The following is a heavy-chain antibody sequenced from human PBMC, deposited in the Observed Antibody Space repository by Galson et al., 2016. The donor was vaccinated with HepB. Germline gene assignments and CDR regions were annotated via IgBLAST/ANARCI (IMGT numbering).Heavy chain of an antibody. CDR1: GFTFSSHA. CDR2: IWHDGSNK. D-gene: IGHD6-19*01. V-gene: IGHV3-33*08. Sequence: SLRLSCAASGFTFSSHAMHWVRQAPGKGLEWVAVIWHDGSNKYYADSVKGRFTISKDNSKSTVYLQMNSLRVEDSAVYYCAREGVDTSGWFAIDVWGQGTTVTVSS. CDR3: AREGVDTSGWFAIDV. J-gene: IGHJ6*02.